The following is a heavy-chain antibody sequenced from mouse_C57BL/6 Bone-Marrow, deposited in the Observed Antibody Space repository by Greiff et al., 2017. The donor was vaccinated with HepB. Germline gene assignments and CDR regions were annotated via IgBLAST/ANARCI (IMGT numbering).Heavy chain of an antibody. D-gene: IGHD1-1*01. Sequence: QVQLQQSGPELVKPGASVKISCKASGYAFSSSWMNWVKQRPGKGLEWIGRIYPGDGDTNYNGKFKGKATLTADKSSSTAYMQLSSLTSEDSAVYFCARLGYYGSSHDYWGQGTTLTVSS. CDR1: GYAFSSSW. CDR3: ARLGYYGSSHDY. V-gene: IGHV1-82*01. CDR2: IYPGDGDT. J-gene: IGHJ2*01.